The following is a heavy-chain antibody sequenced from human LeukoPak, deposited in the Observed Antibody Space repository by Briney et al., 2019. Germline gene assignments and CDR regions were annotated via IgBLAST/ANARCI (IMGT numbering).Heavy chain of an antibody. D-gene: IGHD3-9*01. CDR1: GGSFSSYA. CDR3: ARVSSHNYDILTGYYIRRGYYFDH. V-gene: IGHV1-69*04. J-gene: IGHJ4*02. CDR2: IIPILGIA. Sequence: SVKVSCKASGGSFSSYAISWVRQAPGQGLEWMGRIIPILGIANYAQKFQGRVTITADKSTSTAYMELSSLRSEDTAVYYCARVSSHNYDILTGYYIRRGYYFDHWGQGTLVTVSS.